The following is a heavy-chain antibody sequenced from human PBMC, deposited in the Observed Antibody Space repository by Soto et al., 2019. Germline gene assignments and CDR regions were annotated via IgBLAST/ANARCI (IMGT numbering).Heavy chain of an antibody. CDR2: IYYSGTT. V-gene: IGHV4-39*01. Sequence: SETLSLTCSVSGGSISSSGYYWGWIRQPPGKGLEWIGSIYYSGTTYYNPSLKRRVTISVDTSKTHFSLNLTSVTAADTAVYYCARRSSAIDWFDPWGQGTLVTVSS. D-gene: IGHD6-19*01. CDR3: ARRSSAIDWFDP. CDR1: GGSISSSGYY. J-gene: IGHJ5*02.